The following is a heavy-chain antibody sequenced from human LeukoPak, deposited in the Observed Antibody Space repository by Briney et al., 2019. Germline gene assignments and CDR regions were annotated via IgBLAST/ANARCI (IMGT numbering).Heavy chain of an antibody. CDR1: GYTFTSYD. Sequence: ASVKVSCKASGYTFTSYDINWVRQATGQGLEWMGWMSPNSGNTGYAQKFQGRVTMTRNTSISTAYMELSSLRSEDTAVYYCARSPSRERKWIQLWSPNFDYWGQGTLVTVSS. V-gene: IGHV1-8*01. D-gene: IGHD5-18*01. J-gene: IGHJ4*02. CDR2: MSPNSGNT. CDR3: ARSPSRERKWIQLWSPNFDY.